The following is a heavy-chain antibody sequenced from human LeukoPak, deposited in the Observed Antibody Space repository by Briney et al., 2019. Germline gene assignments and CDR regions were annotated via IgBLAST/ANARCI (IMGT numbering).Heavy chain of an antibody. Sequence: GGPLRLSCAASGFTVSSSFMSWVRQAPGKGLEWVSVIYSGGGTYYADSVKGRFTISRDNSKNTLYLQMNSLRDEDTAVYYCARDQGGWFDYWGQGTLVTVSS. CDR1: GFTVSSSF. CDR3: ARDQGGWFDY. J-gene: IGHJ4*02. CDR2: IYSGGGT. V-gene: IGHV3-53*01. D-gene: IGHD3-16*01.